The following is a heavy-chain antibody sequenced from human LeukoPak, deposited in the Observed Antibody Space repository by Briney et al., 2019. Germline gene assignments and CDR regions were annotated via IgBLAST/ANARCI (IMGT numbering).Heavy chain of an antibody. J-gene: IGHJ4*02. V-gene: IGHV4-59*01. CDR1: GGSISSYY. CDR3: ARVGDYVGYFDY. CDR2: IYYSGST. D-gene: IGHD4-17*01. Sequence: SSETLSRTCTVSGGSISSYYWSWIRQPPGKGLEWIGYIYYSGSTNYNPSLKSRVTISVDTSKNQFSLKLSSVTAADTAVYYCARVGDYVGYFDYWGQGTLVTVSS.